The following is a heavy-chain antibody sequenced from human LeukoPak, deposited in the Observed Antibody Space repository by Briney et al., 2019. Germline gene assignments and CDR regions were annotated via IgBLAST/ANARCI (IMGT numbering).Heavy chain of an antibody. CDR3: ARDTASSGYYYGAFDI. CDR2: IYYSGST. J-gene: IGHJ3*02. CDR1: GGSISSGGYS. D-gene: IGHD3-22*01. V-gene: IGHV4-31*03. Sequence: SETLSLTCTVSGGSISSGGYSWSWIRQHPGKGLEWIGYIYYSGSTYYNPSLKSRVTISVDTSKNQFSLKLSSVTAADTAVYYCARDTASSGYYYGAFDIWGQGTMVTVSS.